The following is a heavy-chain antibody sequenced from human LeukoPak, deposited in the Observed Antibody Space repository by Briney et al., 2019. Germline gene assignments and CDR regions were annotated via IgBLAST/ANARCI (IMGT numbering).Heavy chain of an antibody. D-gene: IGHD3-10*01. J-gene: IGHJ5*02. CDR1: GGSISSYY. CDR3: ARGAGGDWFDP. CDR2: IYYSGST. V-gene: IGHV4-59*01. Sequence: SETLSLTCTVSGGSISSYYWSWIRQPPGKGLEWIGYIYYSGSTNYNPSLKSRVTISVDTSKNQFSLKLSSVTAADTAVYYCARGAGGDWFDPWGQGTLVTVSS.